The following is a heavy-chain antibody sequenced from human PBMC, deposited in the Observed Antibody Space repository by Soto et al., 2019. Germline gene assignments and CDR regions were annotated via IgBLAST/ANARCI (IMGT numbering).Heavy chain of an antibody. CDR1: GFTVSSNY. J-gene: IGHJ4*02. Sequence: GGSLRLSCAASGFTVSSNYMSWVRQAPGKGLEWVSVIYSGGSTYYADSVKGRFTISRDNSKNTLYLQMNSLRAEDTAVYYCARSSSERYYYDSSGYYFDYWGQGTLVTVSS. CDR3: ARSSSERYYYDSSGYYFDY. V-gene: IGHV3-53*01. D-gene: IGHD3-22*01. CDR2: IYSGGST.